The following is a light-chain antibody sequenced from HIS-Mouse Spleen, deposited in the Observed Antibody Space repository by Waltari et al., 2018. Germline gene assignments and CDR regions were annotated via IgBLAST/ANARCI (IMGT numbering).Light chain of an antibody. V-gene: IGKV1-39*01. CDR3: QQSYSTLFT. CDR1: QSISSY. Sequence: DIQMTQSPSSLSASVGARVTITCRASQSISSYLNWYQQKPGKAPKLLIYAASSLQSGVPSRFSGSGYGTDFTLTISSLQPEDFATYYCQQSYSTLFTFGPGTKVDIK. J-gene: IGKJ3*01. CDR2: AAS.